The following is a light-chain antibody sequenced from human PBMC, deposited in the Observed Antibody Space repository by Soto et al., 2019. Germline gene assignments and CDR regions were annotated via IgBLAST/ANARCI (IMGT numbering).Light chain of an antibody. CDR3: HQYGTSPLT. J-gene: IGKJ4*01. CDR1: QSVSSNY. V-gene: IGKV3-20*01. CDR2: GTS. Sequence: EIVLTQSPGTLSLSPGERATLSCGASQSVSSNYLAWFQQKPGQAPRLLIYGTSSRATGIPDRFSGSGSGTDFTLPISRLEPEDFAVYYCHQYGTSPLTFGGGTKVEIK.